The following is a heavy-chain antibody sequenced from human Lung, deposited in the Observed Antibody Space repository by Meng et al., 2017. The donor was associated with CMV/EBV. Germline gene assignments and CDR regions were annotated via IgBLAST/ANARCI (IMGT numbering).Heavy chain of an antibody. CDR1: GFLFRDYY. V-gene: IGHV3-11*01. CDR3: AKGFSS. D-gene: IGHD3-3*01. Sequence: SRRLSCAASGFLFRDYYMNWIRQSPGKGLGWVAFISTSRSPMHYADSVKGRFTISRDNAKHSLYLHMDSPRADDTAVYYCAKGFSSWGQGTLVTVSS. CDR2: ISTSRSPM. J-gene: IGHJ5*01.